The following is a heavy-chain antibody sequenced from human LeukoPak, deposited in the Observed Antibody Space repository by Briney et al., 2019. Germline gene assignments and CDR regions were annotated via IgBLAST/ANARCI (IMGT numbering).Heavy chain of an antibody. Sequence: GGSLRLSCEASGFTFSNYDMHWVRQTPGKGPEWVSSIGTTGDTYYPVPVRGRFTISRENARNSLYLQINSLRAEDTAVYYCARTGSFFPNASDIWGQGTMVTVSS. CDR3: ARTGSFFPNASDI. J-gene: IGHJ3*02. CDR2: IGTTGDT. CDR1: GFTFSNYD. V-gene: IGHV3-13*01. D-gene: IGHD3-10*01.